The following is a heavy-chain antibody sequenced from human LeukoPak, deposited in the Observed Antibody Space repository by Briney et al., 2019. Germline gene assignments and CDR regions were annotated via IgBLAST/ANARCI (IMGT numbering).Heavy chain of an antibody. CDR3: ARGGGLGYYYYYMDV. D-gene: IGHD3-10*01. V-gene: IGHV4-4*02. Sequence: SETLSLTCAVSGGSISSPNWWSWVRQPPGKGLEWIGEIYHSGMTNYKTSLKSRVTISVDESKNQFSLKLSSVTAADTAVYYCARGGGLGYYYYYMDVWGKGTTVTISS. CDR1: GGSISSPNW. J-gene: IGHJ6*03. CDR2: IYHSGMT.